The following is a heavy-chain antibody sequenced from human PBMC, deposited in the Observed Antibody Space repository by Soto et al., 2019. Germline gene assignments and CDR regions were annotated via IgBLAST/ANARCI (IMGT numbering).Heavy chain of an antibody. J-gene: IGHJ4*02. CDR1: GFTSSSNG. CDR2: ISYVGSYN. V-gene: IGHV3-30*18. D-gene: IGHD5-12*01. CDR3: AKEPPIIVATTPYFDY. Sequence: QVQLVESGGGVVQPGRSRGPSCAAPGFTSSSNGMHWARQAPAKGRGGGAVISYVGSYNFYADSVKGRFTISRDNSKNTLYRQMNSLRAEDTAVYYCAKEPPIIVATTPYFDYWGQGTLVTVSS.